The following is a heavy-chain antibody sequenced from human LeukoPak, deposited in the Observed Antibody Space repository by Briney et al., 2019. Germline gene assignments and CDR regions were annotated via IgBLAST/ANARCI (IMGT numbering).Heavy chain of an antibody. CDR2: ISNNWRT. J-gene: IGHJ5*02. Sequence: SETLSLTCTVAGDSISGYYWSWLRQPPGEGLEWIGYISNNWRTDYNPSLKSRVTISAGTAKNQFSLRLSSVTAADTAVYFCARDKVTFGGVIVSLAWFDPWGQGTLVTVSS. V-gene: IGHV4-59*01. D-gene: IGHD3-16*02. CDR1: GDSISGYY. CDR3: ARDKVTFGGVIVSLAWFDP.